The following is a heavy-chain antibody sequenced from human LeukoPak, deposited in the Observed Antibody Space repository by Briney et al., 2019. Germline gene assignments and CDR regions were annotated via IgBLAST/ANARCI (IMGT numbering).Heavy chain of an antibody. D-gene: IGHD3-22*01. CDR2: IQQDGSAK. J-gene: IGHJ4*02. V-gene: IGHV3-7*05. CDR3: ARVGLFYDSSGYYPLDY. Sequence: PGGSLRLSCAVSGFNFSNYWMTWVRQAPGKGLEWVANIQQDGSAKVYVDSVKGRFTISRDNAKNSLFLQMNSLRAEDTAVYYCARVGLFYDSSGYYPLDYWGPGTLVTVSS. CDR1: GFNFSNYW.